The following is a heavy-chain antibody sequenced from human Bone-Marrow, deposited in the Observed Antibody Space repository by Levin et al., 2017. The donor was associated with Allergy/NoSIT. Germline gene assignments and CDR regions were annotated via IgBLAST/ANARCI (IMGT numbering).Heavy chain of an antibody. Sequence: PGGSLRLSCAASGFTFDSYLMNWVRQAPGKGLEWVSSISGSSSVIRYADSVKGRFTMSRDSAKNSVHLQMNSLGPEDTAVYYCGRNIINSPGVDSWGQGTLVTVSS. D-gene: IGHD3-10*01. V-gene: IGHV3-21*06. J-gene: IGHJ4*02. CDR3: GRNIINSPGVDS. CDR2: ISGSSSVI. CDR1: GFTFDSYL.